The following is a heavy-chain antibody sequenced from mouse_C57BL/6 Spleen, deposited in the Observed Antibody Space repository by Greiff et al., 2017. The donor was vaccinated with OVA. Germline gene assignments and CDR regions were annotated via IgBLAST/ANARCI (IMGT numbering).Heavy chain of an antibody. D-gene: IGHD1-1*01. CDR1: GYTFTSYW. Sequence: QVQLQQPGAELVRPGSSVKLSCKASGYTFTSYWMDWVKQRPGQGLEWIGNIYPSDSETHYNQKFKDKATLTVDKSSSTAYMQLSSLTSEDSAVYYCARRGYYYGSSYALFAYWGQGTLVTVSA. V-gene: IGHV1-61*01. J-gene: IGHJ3*01. CDR2: IYPSDSET. CDR3: ARRGYYYGSSYALFAY.